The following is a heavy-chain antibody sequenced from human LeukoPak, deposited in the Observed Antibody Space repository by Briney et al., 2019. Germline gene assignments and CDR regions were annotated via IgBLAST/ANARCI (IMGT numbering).Heavy chain of an antibody. CDR1: GGSISSYY. V-gene: IGHV4-59*01. CDR2: IYYSGST. J-gene: IGHJ6*03. D-gene: IGHD5-18*01. CDR3: ARARVVDTAMVTGLYYYYYYYMDV. Sequence: SETLSLTCTVSGGSISSYYWSWIRQPPGKGLEWIGYIYYSGSTNYNPSLKSRVTISVGTSKNQFSLKLSSVTAADTAVYYCARARVVDTAMVTGLYYYYYYYMDVWGKGTTVTVSS.